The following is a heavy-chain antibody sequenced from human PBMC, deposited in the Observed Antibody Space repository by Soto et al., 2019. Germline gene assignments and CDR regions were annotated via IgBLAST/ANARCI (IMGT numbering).Heavy chain of an antibody. CDR1: GNTVSTFS. D-gene: IGHD6-19*01. CDR2: VNTGNGNT. J-gene: IGHJ3*02. Sequence: QVPLLQSGSEVRKPGASVKVYCKASGNTVSTFSMQWVRQAPGQSPEWMGWVNTGNGNTKYSQKFPNRVTITRDTSASTVYMELSSLKSEDTAVYYCAITEQWLKNGAFDIWGQGTQITVSS. CDR3: AITEQWLKNGAFDI. V-gene: IGHV1-3*04.